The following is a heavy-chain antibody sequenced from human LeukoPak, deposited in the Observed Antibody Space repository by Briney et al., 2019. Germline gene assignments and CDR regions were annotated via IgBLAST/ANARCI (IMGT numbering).Heavy chain of an antibody. Sequence: GGSLRLSCAASGFIFSSYWMHWVRQAPGKGLVWVSRINNVGSDTSYADSVKGRFAISGDNAKSTLYLQMNSLRAEDTAVYYCAKETAMIVVEFDYWGQGTLVTVSS. J-gene: IGHJ4*02. CDR2: INNVGSDT. V-gene: IGHV3-74*01. CDR3: AKETAMIVVEFDY. CDR1: GFIFSSYW. D-gene: IGHD3-22*01.